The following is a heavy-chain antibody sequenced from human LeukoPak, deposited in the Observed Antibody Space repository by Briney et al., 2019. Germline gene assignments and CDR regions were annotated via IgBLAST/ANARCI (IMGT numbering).Heavy chain of an antibody. J-gene: IGHJ4*02. Sequence: ASVKVSCKASGGTFSSYAISWVRQAPGQGLEWMGRIIPILGIANYAQKFQGRVTITADKSTSTAYMELSSLRSEDTAVYYCARSPTVAWYYFDYWGQGTLVTVSS. CDR3: ARSPTVAWYYFDY. D-gene: IGHD4-23*01. CDR2: IIPILGIA. V-gene: IGHV1-69*04. CDR1: GGTFSSYA.